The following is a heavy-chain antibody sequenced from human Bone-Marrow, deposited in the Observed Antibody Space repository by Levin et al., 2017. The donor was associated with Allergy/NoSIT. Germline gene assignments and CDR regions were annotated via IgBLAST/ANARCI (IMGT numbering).Heavy chain of an antibody. V-gene: IGHV3-30*04. CDR3: ARDLGPHYYDSSGYTNCDY. CDR1: GFTLSNYA. J-gene: IGHJ4*02. CDR2: ISPDGSNK. D-gene: IGHD3-22*01. Sequence: GESLKISCVASGFTLSNYAMHWVRQTPGKGLEWVALISPDGSNKNYADSVKGRFTISRDNSKNTLYLQMNSLRAEDTAGEYCARDLGPHYYDSSGYTNCDYWGQGTLVTVSS.